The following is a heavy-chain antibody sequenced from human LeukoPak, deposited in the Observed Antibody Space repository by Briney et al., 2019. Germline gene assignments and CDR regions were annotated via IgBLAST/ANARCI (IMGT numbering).Heavy chain of an antibody. D-gene: IGHD1-26*01. V-gene: IGHV3-7*03. Sequence: QPWGSLRLSCAASGFPFSSYAMTWVRQAPGKGLEWVATIKQDGSENYYVDSVKGRFTISRDNAKNSLFLQMNSLRAEDTAVYYCARVVGAAPDYWGQGALVTVSS. CDR3: ARVVGAAPDY. J-gene: IGHJ4*02. CDR1: GFPFSSYA. CDR2: IKQDGSEN.